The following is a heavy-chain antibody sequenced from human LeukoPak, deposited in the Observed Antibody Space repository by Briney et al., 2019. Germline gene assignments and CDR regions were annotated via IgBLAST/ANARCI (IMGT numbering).Heavy chain of an antibody. Sequence: SETLSLTCTVSGGSISSYYWSWIRQPPGKGLEWIGYIYYSGSTNYNPSLKSRVTMSVDTSKNQFSLKLSSVTAADTAVYYCARLNDGPLDYWGQGTLVTVSS. D-gene: IGHD5-24*01. CDR2: IYYSGST. CDR1: GGSISSYY. CDR3: ARLNDGPLDY. V-gene: IGHV4-59*08. J-gene: IGHJ4*02.